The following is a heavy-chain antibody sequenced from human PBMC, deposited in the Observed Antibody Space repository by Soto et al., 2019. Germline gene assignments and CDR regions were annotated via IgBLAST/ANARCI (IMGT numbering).Heavy chain of an antibody. D-gene: IGHD2-15*01. V-gene: IGHV1-69*01. CDR3: ARVPYCSGGSCYSSWFDP. CDR2: IIPIFGTA. Sequence: QVQLVQSGAEVKKPGSSVKVSCKASGGTFSSYAISWVRQAPGQGLEWMGGIIPIFGTANYAQKFQGRVTITADESTSTAYMELSSLKSEDTAVYYCARVPYCSGGSCYSSWFDPRVQGTLVTVSS. CDR1: GGTFSSYA. J-gene: IGHJ5*02.